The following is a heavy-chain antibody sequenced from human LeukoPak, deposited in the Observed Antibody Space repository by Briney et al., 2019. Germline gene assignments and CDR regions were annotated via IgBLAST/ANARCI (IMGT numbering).Heavy chain of an antibody. D-gene: IGHD2-21*02. V-gene: IGHV3-48*03. J-gene: IGHJ3*02. CDR1: GFTFSTYE. CDR3: ASTYVVVTAVHDAFHI. Sequence: GGSPRLSCAASGFTFSTYEMNWVRQAPGKGLEWVSYIHNSGSTIYYADSVKGRFTISRDNVKNSLYLQMNSLRAEDTAVYYCASTYVVVTAVHDAFHIWGQGTMVTVSS. CDR2: IHNSGSTI.